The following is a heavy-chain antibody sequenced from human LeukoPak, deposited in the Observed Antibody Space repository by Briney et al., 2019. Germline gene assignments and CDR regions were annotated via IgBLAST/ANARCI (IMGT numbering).Heavy chain of an antibody. Sequence: ASVKVSCKASGGTFSSYAISWVRQAPGQGLEWMGGIIPIFGTANYAQKFQGRVRITADESTSTAYMELSSLRSEDTAVYYCAREQPEGYFDYWGQGTLVTVSS. J-gene: IGHJ4*02. V-gene: IGHV1-69*13. CDR3: AREQPEGYFDY. CDR2: IIPIFGTA. CDR1: GGTFSSYA. D-gene: IGHD1-14*01.